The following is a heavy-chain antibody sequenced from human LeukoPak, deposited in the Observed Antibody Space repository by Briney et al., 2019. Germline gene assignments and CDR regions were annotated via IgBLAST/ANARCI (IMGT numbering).Heavy chain of an antibody. V-gene: IGHV4-4*07. D-gene: IGHD1-20*01. Sequence: SETLSLTCTVSGGSISSYYWSWIRPPAGKGLEWIGRIYTSGSTNYNPSLMSRVTMSVDTSKNQFSLKLSSVTAADTAVYYCARDPVVTGTINWFDPWGQGTLVTVSS. CDR2: IYTSGST. J-gene: IGHJ5*02. CDR1: GGSISSYY. CDR3: ARDPVVTGTINWFDP.